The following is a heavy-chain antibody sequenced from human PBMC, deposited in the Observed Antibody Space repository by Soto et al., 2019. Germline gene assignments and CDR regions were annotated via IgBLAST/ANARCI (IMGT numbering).Heavy chain of an antibody. V-gene: IGHV4-59*01. CDR3: ERAVGKNWFDP. CDR2: ISYSGST. CDR1: GGSMSSYY. J-gene: IGHJ5*02. Sequence: SETLSLTCTVSGGSMSSYYWTWLRQSPGRGLEWIGYISYSGSTYYNPSLKSRVTISADTSKNQFSLRMNSMIAADTAVYYCERAVGKNWFDPWGQGTLVTVSS.